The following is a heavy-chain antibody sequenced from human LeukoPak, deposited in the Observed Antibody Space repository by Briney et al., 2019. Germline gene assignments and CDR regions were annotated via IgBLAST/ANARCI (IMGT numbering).Heavy chain of an antibody. CDR2: IYSGGST. V-gene: IGHV3-53*01. J-gene: IGHJ6*03. D-gene: IGHD4-11*01. Sequence: PGGSLRLSCAASGFTVSSNYMSWVRQAPGKGLEWVSVIYSGGSTYYADSVKGRFTISRDNSKNTLYLQMNSLRAEDTAVYYCARGAVTTYYYYYMDVWGKGTTVTVSS. CDR3: ARGAVTTYYYYYMDV. CDR1: GFTVSSNY.